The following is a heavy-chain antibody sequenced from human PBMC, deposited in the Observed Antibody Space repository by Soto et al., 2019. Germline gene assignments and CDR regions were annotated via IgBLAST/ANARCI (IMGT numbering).Heavy chain of an antibody. Sequence: GXSVKVSCKASGYSFTGYGISWVRQAPGQGLEWMGWISAYNGNTNYAQKLQGRVTMTTDTSTSTAYMELRSLRSDDTAVYYCARGGVVRGVISYTNWFDHWGQGTLFTVSS. D-gene: IGHD3-10*01. J-gene: IGHJ5*02. CDR2: ISAYNGNT. V-gene: IGHV1-18*01. CDR1: GYSFTGYG. CDR3: ARGGVVRGVISYTNWFDH.